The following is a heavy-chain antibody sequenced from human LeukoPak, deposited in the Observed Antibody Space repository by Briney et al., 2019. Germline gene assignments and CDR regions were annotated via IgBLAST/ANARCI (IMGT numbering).Heavy chain of an antibody. CDR3: ARGYDSCGSRFDS. D-gene: IGHD3-22*01. J-gene: IGHJ5*01. CDR2: IHHSGTT. V-gene: IGHV4-34*01. Sequence: PSETLSLTCAVFGGSFSGYYWSWIRQPPGQGLECIGEIHHSGTTKYNPSLKSRVTISINTSKNQFSLRLASVTAADTAVYYCARGYDSCGSRFDSWGQGTLVTVSS. CDR1: GGSFSGYY.